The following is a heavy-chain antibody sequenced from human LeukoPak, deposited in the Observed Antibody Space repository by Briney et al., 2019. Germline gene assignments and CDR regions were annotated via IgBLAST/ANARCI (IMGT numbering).Heavy chain of an antibody. CDR2: INSNSAGT. CDR1: GYTFSDYY. CDR3: VPTGTGGGYYFDY. J-gene: IGHJ4*02. V-gene: IGHV1-2*02. Sequence: AASVTVSCKASGYTFSDYYIHWVRQVPGQGLEWMGWINSNSAGTKYAQKFQGRVTMTRDTSISTVYMELSRLRSDDTAVYYCVPTGTGGGYYFDYWGQGTLVTVSS. D-gene: IGHD1-1*01.